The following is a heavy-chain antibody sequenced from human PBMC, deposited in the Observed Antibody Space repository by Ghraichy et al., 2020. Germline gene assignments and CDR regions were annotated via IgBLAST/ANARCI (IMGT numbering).Heavy chain of an antibody. D-gene: IGHD3-10*01. CDR2: ISGRGST. J-gene: IGHJ3*02. Sequence: ESLNISCTVSGGSINNYYWSWIRQPPGKGLEWIGFISGRGSTKYNPSLKSRVTNLVDTSRSQSSLTLTSVTAADTAVYYCARHHTSGQAAFDILGQGTMVTVSS. CDR1: GGSINNYY. CDR3: ARHHTSGQAAFDI. V-gene: IGHV4-59*08.